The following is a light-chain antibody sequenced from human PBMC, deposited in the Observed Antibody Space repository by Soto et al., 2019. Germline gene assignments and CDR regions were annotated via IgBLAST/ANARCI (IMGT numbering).Light chain of an antibody. CDR3: SSFASTTSVL. CDR2: EVS. V-gene: IGLV2-14*01. CDR1: SSDVGGYNY. J-gene: IGLJ2*01. Sequence: QSALTQPASVSASPGQSITISCTGTSSDVGGYNYVSWYQQHPGKAPKLIIFEVSTLPSGISNRFSGSKSGNTASLTISGLQAEDEADYYCSSFASTTSVLFGGGTKLTVL.